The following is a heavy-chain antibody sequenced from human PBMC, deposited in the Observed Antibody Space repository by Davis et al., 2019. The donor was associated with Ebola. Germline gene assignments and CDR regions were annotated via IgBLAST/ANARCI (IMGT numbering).Heavy chain of an antibody. Sequence: GESLKISCAASGFTFRSYGMHWVRQAPGKGLEWVAVISYDGSKKYYADSVKGRFSISRDNAKNSLYLQMNSLTDEDTAMHYCAREGYYFYGFDVWGQGTTVTVSS. J-gene: IGHJ6*02. CDR1: GFTFRSYG. CDR3: AREGYYFYGFDV. V-gene: IGHV3-30*03. CDR2: ISYDGSKK.